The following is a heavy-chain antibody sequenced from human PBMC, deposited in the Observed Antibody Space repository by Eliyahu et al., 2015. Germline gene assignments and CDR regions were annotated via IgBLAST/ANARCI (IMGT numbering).Heavy chain of an antibody. J-gene: IGHJ3*02. Sequence: SYGMHWVRQAPGMGLEWVAVIRYDGGNKYYGDSVKGRFTISRDNSKNTLYLQMNSLRAEDTAVYYCARGDYYDSSGYYFSVFDIWGQGTMVTVSS. CDR1: SYG. CDR2: IRYDGGNK. CDR3: ARGDYYDSSGYYFSVFDI. V-gene: IGHV3-33*01. D-gene: IGHD3-22*01.